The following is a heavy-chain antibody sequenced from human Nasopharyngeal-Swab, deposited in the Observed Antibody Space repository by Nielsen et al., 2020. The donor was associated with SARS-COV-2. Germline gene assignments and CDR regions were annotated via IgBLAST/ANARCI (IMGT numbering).Heavy chain of an antibody. V-gene: IGHV4-59*01. CDR3: ARVGTYYYDSSGHLNYYYYYYMDA. CDR2: IYYSGST. D-gene: IGHD3-22*01. J-gene: IGHJ6*03. Sequence: WIRQPPGKGLEWIGYIYYSGSTNYNPSLKSRVTISVDTSKNQFSLKLSSVTAADTAVYYCARVGTYYYDSSGHLNYYYYYYMDAWGKGTMVTVSS.